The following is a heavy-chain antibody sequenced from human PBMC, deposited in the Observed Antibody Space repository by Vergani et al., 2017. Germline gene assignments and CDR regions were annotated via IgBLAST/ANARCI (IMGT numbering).Heavy chain of an antibody. Sequence: QVQLQESGPGLVKPSETLSLTCTVSGGSTSSYYWSWIRQPAGKGLEWIGRIYTSGSTNYNPSLKSRVTMSVDTSKNQFSLKLSSVTAADTAVYYCARVGYYDSSGKEAFDIWGQGTMVTVSS. CDR3: ARVGYYDSSGKEAFDI. V-gene: IGHV4-4*07. CDR2: IYTSGST. D-gene: IGHD3-22*01. J-gene: IGHJ3*02. CDR1: GGSTSSYY.